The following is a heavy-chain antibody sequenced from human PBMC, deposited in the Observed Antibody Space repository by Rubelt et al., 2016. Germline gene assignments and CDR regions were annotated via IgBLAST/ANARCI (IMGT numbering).Heavy chain of an antibody. D-gene: IGHD2-2*01. Sequence: DQSKGLEWVAVISYDGSNKYYADSVKGRFTISRDNAKNTLYLQMNSLRAEDTAVYYCARDLGYCSSTSCYYYYYYGMDVWGQGTTVTVSS. CDR3: ARDLGYCSSTSCYYYYYYGMDV. V-gene: IGHV3-30*04. CDR2: ISYDGSNK. J-gene: IGHJ6*02.